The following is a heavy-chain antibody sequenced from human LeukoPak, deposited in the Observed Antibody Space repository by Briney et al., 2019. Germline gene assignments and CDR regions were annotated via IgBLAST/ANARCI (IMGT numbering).Heavy chain of an antibody. D-gene: IGHD6-6*01. V-gene: IGHV4-59*08. CDR2: IYYSGTT. Sequence: SSQTLSLTCAVAGGSISSHYWSWIRQPPGKGLEWIGFIYYSGTTTYNPSLKSRVTISADTSKNQSSLKLSSVPAADTAVYYCARQADDSSSSLVYFDYWGQGTLVTVSS. J-gene: IGHJ4*02. CDR3: ARQADDSSSSLVYFDY. CDR1: GGSISSHY.